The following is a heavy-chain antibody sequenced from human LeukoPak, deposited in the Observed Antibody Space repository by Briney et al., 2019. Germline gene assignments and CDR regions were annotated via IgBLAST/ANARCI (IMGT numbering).Heavy chain of an antibody. CDR3: ARDGVGGVYSPNKERAFDI. D-gene: IGHD2-8*02. CDR2: VRYDSSNK. Sequence: PGRSLRLSCAASGFTFSGYGMHWVRQAPGKGLEWVAFVRYDSSNKYYADSVKGRFTISRDNAKNSLYLQMNSLRAEDTAVYYCARDGVGGVYSPNKERAFDIWGQGTMVTVSS. CDR1: GFTFSGYG. V-gene: IGHV3-33*01. J-gene: IGHJ3*02.